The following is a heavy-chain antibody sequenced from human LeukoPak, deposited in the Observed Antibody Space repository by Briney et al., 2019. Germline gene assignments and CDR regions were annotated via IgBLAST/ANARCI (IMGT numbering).Heavy chain of an antibody. CDR1: GYTFTSYG. Sequence: GASVKVSCKASGYTFTSYGISWVRQAPGQGLEWMGWISAYNGNTNYAQKLQGRVTMTTDTSTSTAYMELRSLRSDDTAVYYCARDFLDYYGSGSLIDYWGQGTLVTVSS. D-gene: IGHD3-10*01. J-gene: IGHJ4*02. V-gene: IGHV1-18*01. CDR3: ARDFLDYYGSGSLIDY. CDR2: ISAYNGNT.